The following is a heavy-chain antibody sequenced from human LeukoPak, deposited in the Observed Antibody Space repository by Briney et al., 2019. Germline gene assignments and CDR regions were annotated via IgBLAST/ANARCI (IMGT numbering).Heavy chain of an antibody. D-gene: IGHD3-22*01. CDR2: IIPIFGTA. V-gene: IGHV1-69*05. CDR3: ARDGLYYDDSSGYEFHH. CDR1: GGTFSSYA. J-gene: IGHJ1*01. Sequence: SVKVSCKASGGTFSSYAISWVRQAPGQGLEWMGGIIPIFGTANYAQKFQGRVTITTDESTSTAYMELSSLRSEDTAVYYCARDGLYYDDSSGYEFHHWGQGSLVIVSS.